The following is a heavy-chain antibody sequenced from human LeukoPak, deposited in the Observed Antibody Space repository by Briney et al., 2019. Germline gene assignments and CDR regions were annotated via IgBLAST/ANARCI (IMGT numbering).Heavy chain of an antibody. CDR1: GGSFSGYY. D-gene: IGHD5-12*01. V-gene: IGHV4-34*01. CDR3: ARGGYSDFGY. Sequence: PSETLSLTCAVYGGSFSGYYWSWIRQPPGKGLEWIGEINHSGITNYNPSLKSRVTISVDTSKNQFSLKLSSVTAADTAVYYCARGGYSDFGYWGQGTLVTVSS. J-gene: IGHJ4*02. CDR2: INHSGIT.